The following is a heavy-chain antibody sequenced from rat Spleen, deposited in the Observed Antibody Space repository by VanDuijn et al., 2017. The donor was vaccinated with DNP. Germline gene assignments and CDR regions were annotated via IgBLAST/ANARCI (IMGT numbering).Heavy chain of an antibody. CDR3: ARDRGRVSNWFAY. CDR1: GFSLTSYT. V-gene: IGHV2-6*01. J-gene: IGHJ3*01. CDR2: ISSGGGT. Sequence: QVQLKESGPGLLQPSQTLSLTCTVSGFSLTSYTVSWVRQPPGKGLEWIAAISSGGGTHYSSPLKSRLSISRDTSKSQVFLRMTSLQTEDTAMYFCARDRGRVSNWFAYWGQGTLVTVSS.